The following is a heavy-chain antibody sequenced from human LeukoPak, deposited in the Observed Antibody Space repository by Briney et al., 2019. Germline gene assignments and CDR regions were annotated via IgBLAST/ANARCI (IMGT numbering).Heavy chain of an antibody. CDR3: ARGADCSGGSCELDY. CDR1: GGTFSGYY. D-gene: IGHD2-15*01. CDR2: INHSGST. V-gene: IGHV4-34*01. J-gene: IGHJ4*02. Sequence: SETLSLTCAVYGGTFSGYYWSWIRQPPGKGLEWIGEINHSGSTNYNPSLKSRVTISVDTSKNQFSLKLSSVTAADTAVYYCARGADCSGGSCELDYWGQGTLVTVSS.